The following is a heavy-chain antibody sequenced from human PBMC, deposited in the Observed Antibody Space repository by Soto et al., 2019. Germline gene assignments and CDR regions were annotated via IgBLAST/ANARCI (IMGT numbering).Heavy chain of an antibody. CDR2: INPSGGST. CDR1: GYIFTNHY. D-gene: IGHD3-22*01. CDR3: ARADYYDSSGFYYDC. V-gene: IGHV1-46*01. Sequence: QVQLVQSGAEVKKPGASVKVSCKASGYIFTNHYIHWGRQAPGQGLEWMGIINPSGGSTNYLQKFKGRITITRDTSTRTVYMELSRLRSEDTAVYFCARADYYDSSGFYYDCWGQGTLVTVSS. J-gene: IGHJ4*02.